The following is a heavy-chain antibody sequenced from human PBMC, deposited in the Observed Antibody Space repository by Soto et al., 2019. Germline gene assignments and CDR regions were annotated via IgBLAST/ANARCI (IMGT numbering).Heavy chain of an antibody. Sequence: SVKVSCKASGGTFSSYAISWVRQAPGQGLEWMGGIIPIFGTANYAQKFQGRVTITADESTSTAYMELSSLRSEDTAVYYCARDRVVDANNWFDTWGQGTLVTVSS. V-gene: IGHV1-69*13. CDR3: ARDRVVDANNWFDT. D-gene: IGHD2-15*01. CDR1: GGTFSSYA. CDR2: IIPIFGTA. J-gene: IGHJ5*02.